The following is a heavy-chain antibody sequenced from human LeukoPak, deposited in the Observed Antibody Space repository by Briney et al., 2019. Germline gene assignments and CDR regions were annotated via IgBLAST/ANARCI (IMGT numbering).Heavy chain of an antibody. CDR3: ARVYSSSLFDY. V-gene: IGHV4-34*01. CDR2: INHSGST. Sequence: PSETLSLTCAVYGGSFSGYYWSWIRQPPGKGLEWIGEINHSGSTNYNPSLKSRVTISVDTSKNQFSLKLSSVTAADTAVYYCARVYSSSLFDYWGQGTLVTVSS. D-gene: IGHD6-6*01. J-gene: IGHJ4*02. CDR1: GGSFSGYY.